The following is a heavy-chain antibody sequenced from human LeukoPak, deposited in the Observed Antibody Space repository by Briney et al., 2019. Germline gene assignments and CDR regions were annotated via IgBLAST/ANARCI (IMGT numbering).Heavy chain of an antibody. CDR1: GGSISSSSYY. D-gene: IGHD3-3*01. Sequence: ETLSLTCTVSGGSISSSSYYWGWIRQPPGKGLEWVSTISDSGGSTYYADSVKGRFTISRDNSKNTLYLQMNSLRAEDTAVYYCAKATSITIFGVISPVDYWGQGTLVTVSS. CDR3: AKATSITIFGVISPVDY. CDR2: ISDSGGST. V-gene: IGHV3-23*01. J-gene: IGHJ4*02.